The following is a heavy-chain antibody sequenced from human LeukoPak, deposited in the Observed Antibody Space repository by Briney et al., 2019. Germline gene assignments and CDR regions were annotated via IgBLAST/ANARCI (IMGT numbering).Heavy chain of an antibody. J-gene: IGHJ6*02. CDR3: ARGYYGDFTRDYYYYGMDV. CDR2: IWYDGSNI. D-gene: IGHD4-17*01. CDR1: GFTFSSYG. Sequence: PGGSLRLSCAASGFTFSSYGMHWVRQAPGKGLEWVAVIWYDGSNIYYADSVKGRFTISRDNSKNTLYLQMNSLRAKDTAVYYCARGYYGDFTRDYYYYGMDVWGQGTTVTVSS. V-gene: IGHV3-33*01.